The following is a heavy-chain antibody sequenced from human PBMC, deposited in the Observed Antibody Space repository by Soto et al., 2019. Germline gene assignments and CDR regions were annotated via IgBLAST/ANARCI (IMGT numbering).Heavy chain of an antibody. CDR2: ISGSGGST. CDR3: AKALLVATITDYYYYGMDV. CDR1: GFTFSSYA. D-gene: IGHD5-12*01. V-gene: IGHV3-23*01. J-gene: IGHJ6*02. Sequence: PGGSLRLSCAASGFTFSSYAMSWVRQAPGKGLEWVSAISGSGGSTYYADSVKGRFTISRDNSKNTLYLQMNSLRAEDTAVYYCAKALLVATITDYYYYGMDVWGHGTTVTVSS.